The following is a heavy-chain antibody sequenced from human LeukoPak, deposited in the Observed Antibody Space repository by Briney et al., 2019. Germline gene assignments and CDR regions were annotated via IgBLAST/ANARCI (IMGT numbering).Heavy chain of an antibody. J-gene: IGHJ4*02. CDR3: ASFNPTVVTKYFDY. CDR2: IYYSGST. CDR1: GGSVSSGSYY. V-gene: IGHV4-61*01. Sequence: SETLSLTCTVSGGSVSSGSYYWSWIRQPPGKGLEWIGYIYYSGSTNYNPSLKSRVTISVDTSKNQFSLKLSSVTAADTAVYYCASFNPTVVTKYFDYWGQGTLVTVSS. D-gene: IGHD4-23*01.